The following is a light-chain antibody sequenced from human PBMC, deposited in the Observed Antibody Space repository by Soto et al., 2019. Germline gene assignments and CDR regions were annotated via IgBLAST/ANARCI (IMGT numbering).Light chain of an antibody. J-gene: IGKJ1*01. Sequence: DIQMTQSPSTLSASVGDSVTITCRASQSISNWLAWHQQKPGKAPKLLIYKASTLKSGVPSRFSGSGSGTEFTLTISSLQPDDFATYYCQHYNSYPWTFGQGTKVDIK. V-gene: IGKV1-5*03. CDR2: KAS. CDR1: QSISNW. CDR3: QHYNSYPWT.